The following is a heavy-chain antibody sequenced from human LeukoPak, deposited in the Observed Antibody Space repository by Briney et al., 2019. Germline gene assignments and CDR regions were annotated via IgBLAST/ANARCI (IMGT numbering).Heavy chain of an antibody. CDR1: GYTFTSYA. CDR3: ARDIVATWSYGYYMDV. CDR2: INTNTGNP. Sequence: ASVKVSCKASGYTFTSYAMNWVRQAPGQGLEWMGWINTNTGNPTYAQGFTGRFVFSLDTPVSTAYLQISSLKAEDTAVYYCARDIVATWSYGYYMDVWGKGTTVTVSS. D-gene: IGHD5-12*01. V-gene: IGHV7-4-1*02. J-gene: IGHJ6*03.